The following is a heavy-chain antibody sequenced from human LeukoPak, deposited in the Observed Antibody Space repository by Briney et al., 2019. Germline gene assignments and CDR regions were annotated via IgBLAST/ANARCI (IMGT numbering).Heavy chain of an antibody. CDR2: INPNSGGT. CDR1: GYTFTGYY. CDR3: AREHTGIVGATWFDP. J-gene: IGHJ5*02. D-gene: IGHD1-26*01. Sequence: ASVKVSCKASGYTFTGYYIHWVRQAPGQGLEWMGWINPNSGGTNYAQKFQGRVTMTRDTSISTAYMELSRLRSDDTAVYYCAREHTGIVGATWFDPWGQGTLVTVSS. V-gene: IGHV1-2*02.